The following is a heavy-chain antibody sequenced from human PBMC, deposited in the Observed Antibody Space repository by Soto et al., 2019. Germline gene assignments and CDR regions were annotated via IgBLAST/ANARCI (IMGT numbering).Heavy chain of an antibody. D-gene: IGHD1-26*01. V-gene: IGHV4-59*01. Sequence: SETLSLTCTISGGSISVYYWSWVRQPPGHELEWIGYIYASGSPYYNPSLRSRVTISADTSKNQISLKLTSPTAADTADHYCARGVGSSPPRYWGRGTLVTVSS. CDR2: IYASGSP. CDR1: GGSISVYY. CDR3: ARGVGSSPPRY. J-gene: IGHJ4*02.